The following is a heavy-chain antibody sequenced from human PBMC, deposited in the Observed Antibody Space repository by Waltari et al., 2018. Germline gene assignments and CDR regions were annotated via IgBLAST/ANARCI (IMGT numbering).Heavy chain of an antibody. CDR1: GYSLTGLS. J-gene: IGHJ4*02. CDR3: ATDHYRNTGYDI. D-gene: IGHD5-12*01. V-gene: IGHV1-24*01. CDR2: YDPEDGET. Sequence: QVQLEQSGAEVKTPGASVKVSCKVSGYSLTGLSIHWVRQAPGKGLEWMGGYDPEDGETVYAQIFQGRRTMTEDTSTDTAYMELTSLRSEDTAVYYCATDHYRNTGYDIWGQGTLVTVSS.